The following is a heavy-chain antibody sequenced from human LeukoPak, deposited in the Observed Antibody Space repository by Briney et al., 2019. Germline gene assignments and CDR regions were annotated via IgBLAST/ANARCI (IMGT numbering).Heavy chain of an antibody. J-gene: IGHJ4*02. D-gene: IGHD6-13*01. Sequence: GGSLRLSCAASGFTVSSNYMSWVRQAPGKGLEWVSIIYSGGSTYYADSVKGRFTVSRDNSKNTLYLQMNSLRAEDTAVYYCARAPRAAAGTDYWGQGTLVTVSS. CDR3: ARAPRAAAGTDY. CDR2: IYSGGST. CDR1: GFTVSSNY. V-gene: IGHV3-53*01.